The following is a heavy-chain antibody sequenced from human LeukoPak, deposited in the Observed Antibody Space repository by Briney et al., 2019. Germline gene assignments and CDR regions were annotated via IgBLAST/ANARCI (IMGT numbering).Heavy chain of an antibody. CDR3: ASSVQQLVPTFDY. CDR2: INHSGST. J-gene: IGHJ4*02. D-gene: IGHD6-13*01. Sequence: SETLSLTCAVYGGSFSGYYWSWIRQPPGKGLEWIGEINHSGSTNYNPSLKSRVTISVDTSKNQFSLKLSSVTAADTAVYYCASSVQQLVPTFDYWGQGTLVTVSS. CDR1: GGSFSGYY. V-gene: IGHV4-34*01.